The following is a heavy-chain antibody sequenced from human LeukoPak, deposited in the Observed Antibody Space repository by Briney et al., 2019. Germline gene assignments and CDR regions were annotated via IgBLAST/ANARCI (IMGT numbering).Heavy chain of an antibody. CDR2: LYHSGST. CDR1: AGSISTPGYY. V-gene: IGHV4-39*01. J-gene: IGHJ4*02. D-gene: IGHD2-21*02. CDR3: ARHALATVTDPSFDY. Sequence: SETLSLTCTVSAGSISTPGYYWGWIRQPPGEGLEWIGSLYHSGSTYYKPSLKSRATISVDKSKNQCSLKLRSVTAADTAVYYCARHALATVTDPSFDYWGQGTLVTVSS.